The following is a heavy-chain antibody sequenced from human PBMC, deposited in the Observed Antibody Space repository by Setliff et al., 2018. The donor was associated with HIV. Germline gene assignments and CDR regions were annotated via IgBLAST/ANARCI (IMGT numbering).Heavy chain of an antibody. CDR3: ARENWGTDY. Sequence: HPGGSLRLSCAASGFTFSSFWMSWVRQAPGKGLEWVANIKHDGSETNYVDSVKGRFTISRDNAKNLLSLQMNSLRVEDTAVYYCARENWGTDYWGRGTLVTVSS. D-gene: IGHD3-16*01. J-gene: IGHJ4*02. CDR1: GFTFSSFW. V-gene: IGHV3-7*01. CDR2: IKHDGSET.